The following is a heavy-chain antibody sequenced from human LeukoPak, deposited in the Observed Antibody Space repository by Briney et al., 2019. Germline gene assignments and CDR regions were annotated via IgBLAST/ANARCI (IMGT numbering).Heavy chain of an antibody. CDR3: ATVLRDGYNRAHDAFDI. D-gene: IGHD5-24*01. V-gene: IGHV3-23*01. Sequence: GGSLRLSCAASGFTFNNCAMSWVRQAPGKGLEWVSSITISGTNTYYADSVKGRFTISRDNSNNTLYLQMNSLRAEDTAVYYCATVLRDGYNRAHDAFDIWGQGTMVTVSS. CDR1: GFTFNNCA. J-gene: IGHJ3*02. CDR2: ITISGTNT.